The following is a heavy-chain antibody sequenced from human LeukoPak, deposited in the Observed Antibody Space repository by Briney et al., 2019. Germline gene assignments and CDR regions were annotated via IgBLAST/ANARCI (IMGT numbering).Heavy chain of an antibody. CDR1: GGSISSYY. V-gene: IGHV4-59*01. D-gene: IGHD5-24*01. CDR2: IYYSGST. Sequence: SETLSLTCTVSGGSISSYYWSWIRQPPGKGLEWIGYIYYSGSTNYNPSLKSRVTISVDTSKNQFSLKLSSVTAADTAVYYCARDTGVDGYSYPAAFDIWGQGTMVTVSS. J-gene: IGHJ3*02. CDR3: ARDTGVDGYSYPAAFDI.